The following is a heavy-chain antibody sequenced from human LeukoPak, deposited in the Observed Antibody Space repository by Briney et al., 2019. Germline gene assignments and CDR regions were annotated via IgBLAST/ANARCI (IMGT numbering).Heavy chain of an antibody. D-gene: IGHD5-12*01. V-gene: IGHV3-7*03. CDR3: ARWGYSGYDSGFDY. CDR2: IKPDGSDK. Sequence: GGSLRLSCAASGFTFSNHWMSWVRQAPGKGLEWVASIKPDGSDKYYVDSVKGRFTISRDNAENSLSLQMNSLSAEDTAVYYCARWGYSGYDSGFDYWGQGTLVTVSS. J-gene: IGHJ4*02. CDR1: GFTFSNHW.